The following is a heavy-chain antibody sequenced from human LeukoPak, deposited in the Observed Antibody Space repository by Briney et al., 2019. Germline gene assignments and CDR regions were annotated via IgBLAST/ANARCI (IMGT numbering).Heavy chain of an antibody. D-gene: IGHD3-10*01. CDR1: GGSFSGYY. J-gene: IGHJ4*02. CDR3: ARGRGSANQADY. Sequence: PSETLSLTCAVYGGSFSGYYWSWIRQPAGKGLEWIGRIYTSGSTNYNPSLKSRVTMSVDTSKNQFSLKLNSVTAADTAVYYCARGRGSANQADYWGQGTLVTVSS. CDR2: IYTSGST. V-gene: IGHV4-59*10.